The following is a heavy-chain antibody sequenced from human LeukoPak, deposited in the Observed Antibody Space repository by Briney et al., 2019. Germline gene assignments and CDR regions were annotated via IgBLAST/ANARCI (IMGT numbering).Heavy chain of an antibody. CDR2: IWYDGSNK. D-gene: IGHD6-19*01. CDR3: AKEGSGGWYEYYFDY. Sequence: GRSLRLSCAASGFTFSSYGMHWVRQAPGKGLEWVAVIWYDGSNKYYADSVKGRFTISRDNSKNTLYPQMNSLRAEDTAVYYCAKEGSGGWYEYYFDYWGQGTLVTVSS. V-gene: IGHV3-33*06. J-gene: IGHJ4*02. CDR1: GFTFSSYG.